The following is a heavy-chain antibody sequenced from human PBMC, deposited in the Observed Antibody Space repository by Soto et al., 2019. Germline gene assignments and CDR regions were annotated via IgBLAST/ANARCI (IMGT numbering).Heavy chain of an antibody. D-gene: IGHD3-16*01. CDR3: ARWGTTGGLDV. Sequence: ESRGGVVPPGTSLRVSCVGSGFTFRSYVIHWVRQAPGKGLEWVALTSYDGSDKYYGDSVRGRFTISRDNSRNTVDLQMDSLRLEDTALYYCARWGTTGGLDVWGQGTLVSVSS. CDR1: GFTFRSYV. J-gene: IGHJ1*01. CDR2: TSYDGSDK. V-gene: IGHV3-30*19.